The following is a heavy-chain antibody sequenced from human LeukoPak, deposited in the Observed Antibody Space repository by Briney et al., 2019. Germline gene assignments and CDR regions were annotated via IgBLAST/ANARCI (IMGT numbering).Heavy chain of an antibody. J-gene: IGHJ4*02. CDR3: ARNRGYYYDSSGIDY. V-gene: IGHV3-74*01. CDR1: GFTFSSYW. D-gene: IGHD3-22*01. CDR2: INADGSST. Sequence: PGGSLRLSCAASGFTFSSYWMHWVRQAPGKGLVWVSRINADGSSTTYADSVKGRFTISRDNAKNTLYLQMNSLRAEDTAVYYCARNRGYYYDSSGIDYWGQGTRVTVSS.